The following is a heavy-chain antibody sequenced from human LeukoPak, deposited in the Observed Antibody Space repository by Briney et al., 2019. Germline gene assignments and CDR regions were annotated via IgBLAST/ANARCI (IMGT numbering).Heavy chain of an antibody. V-gene: IGHV3-23*01. Sequence: AGGALRLSCAASGFTFSSHAMTWVRQAPGKGLEWVSGIGGRRGKTFYADSVKGRFTISRDNSKNTLYLQMNALRAEDTAIYFCAKQPYQYVSGSPSWLDPWGQGTLVTVSS. CDR3: AKQPYQYVSGSPSWLDP. CDR1: GFTFSSHA. D-gene: IGHD3-10*01. CDR2: IGGRRGKT. J-gene: IGHJ5*02.